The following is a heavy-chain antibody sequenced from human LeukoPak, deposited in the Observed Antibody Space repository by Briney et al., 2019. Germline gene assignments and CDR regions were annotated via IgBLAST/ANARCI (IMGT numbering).Heavy chain of an antibody. Sequence: GGSLRLSCAASGFTVSSNYMSWVRQAPGKGLEWVSVIYSGGSTYYADSVKGRFTISRDNSKNTLYLQMNSLRAEDTAVYYCARPYYDILTGYRHDYWGQGTLVTVPS. V-gene: IGHV3-53*01. CDR1: GFTVSSNY. J-gene: IGHJ4*02. CDR3: ARPYYDILTGYRHDY. D-gene: IGHD3-9*01. CDR2: IYSGGST.